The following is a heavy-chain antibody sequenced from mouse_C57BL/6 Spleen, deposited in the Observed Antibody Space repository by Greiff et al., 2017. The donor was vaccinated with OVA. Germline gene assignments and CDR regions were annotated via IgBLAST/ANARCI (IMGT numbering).Heavy chain of an antibody. J-gene: IGHJ4*01. CDR2: ISSGSSTI. CDR3: ARIYDGSIGYAMDY. V-gene: IGHV5-17*01. CDR1: GFTFSDYG. D-gene: IGHD2-3*01. Sequence: EVKLVESGGGLVKPGGSLKLSCAASGFTFSDYGMHWVRQAPEKGLEWVAYISSGSSTIYYADTVKGRFTISRDNAKNTLFLQMTSLRSEDTAMYYCARIYDGSIGYAMDYWGQGTSVTVSS.